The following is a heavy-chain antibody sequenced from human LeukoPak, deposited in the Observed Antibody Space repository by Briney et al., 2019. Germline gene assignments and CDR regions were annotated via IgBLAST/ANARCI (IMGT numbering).Heavy chain of an antibody. V-gene: IGHV3-53*01. CDR2: IYSGSST. CDR1: GFTVSSNY. J-gene: IGHJ4*02. Sequence: GGSLRLSCSASGFTVSSNYMTWLGPPPGKGLEWVSVIYSGSSTYYAASVKGRFTISRDNSKNTLYLQMSSLRAEDTAVYYCARGSGPFDYWGQGTLVTVSS. CDR3: ARGSGPFDY.